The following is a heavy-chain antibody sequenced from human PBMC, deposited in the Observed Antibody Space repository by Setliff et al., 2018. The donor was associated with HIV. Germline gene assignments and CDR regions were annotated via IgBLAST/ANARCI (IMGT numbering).Heavy chain of an antibody. Sequence: SETLSLTCTVSGGSISSGGFYWTWIRQHPGKGLEWIGYIYYSGSTYYNPSLKSRLTISLDTSKNQFSLKLSSVTAADTAVYYCAVSRGYSYGFGYWGQGTLVTVSS. CDR3: AVSRGYSYGFGY. J-gene: IGHJ4*02. CDR2: IYYSGST. CDR1: GGSISSGGFY. V-gene: IGHV4-31*03. D-gene: IGHD5-18*01.